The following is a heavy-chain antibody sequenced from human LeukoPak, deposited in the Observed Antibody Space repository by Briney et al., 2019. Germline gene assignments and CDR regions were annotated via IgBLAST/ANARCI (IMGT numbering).Heavy chain of an antibody. J-gene: IGHJ3*02. CDR3: ARDLTWELRGAFDI. CDR1: GDNVSSNSAA. Sequence: SQTLSLTCAISGDNVSSNSAAWNWIRQSPSRGLEWLGRTYYRSKWYNDYAVSVKSRITINPDTSKNQFSLQLNSVTPKDTAVYYCARDLTWELRGAFDIWGQGTMVTVSS. CDR2: TYYRSKWYN. V-gene: IGHV6-1*01. D-gene: IGHD1-26*01.